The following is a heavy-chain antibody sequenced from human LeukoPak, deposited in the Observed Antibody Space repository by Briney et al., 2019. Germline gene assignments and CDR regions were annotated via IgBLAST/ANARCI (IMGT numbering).Heavy chain of an antibody. CDR3: ARDSPDGYTSGHYYYYLDV. CDR2: IHSGGTT. V-gene: IGHV4-4*07. CDR1: GGSLSRFY. Sequence: PSETLSLTCTVSGGSLSRFYWAWIRQPAGRGLEWIGRIHSGGTTNYNPSLESRLTFSLDRSQNQFSLKLNSVTAADTAVYYCARDSPDGYTSGHYYYYLDVWGKGTTVTVSS. D-gene: IGHD5-18*01. J-gene: IGHJ6*03.